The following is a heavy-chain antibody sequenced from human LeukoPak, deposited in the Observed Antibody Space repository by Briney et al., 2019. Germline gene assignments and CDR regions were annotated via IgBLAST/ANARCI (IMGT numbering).Heavy chain of an antibody. CDR1: GYSFTTYG. V-gene: IGHV5-51*01. D-gene: IGHD6-6*01. CDR2: IYPGDSDT. J-gene: IGHJ3*02. CDR3: ARAQSPSSSGAFAI. Sequence: GVSRNSSCNVSGYSFTTYGIGWVGQMRGKGRGWMGIIYPGDSDTRYSPSFQGQVTISADKSISTAYLQWSRLKASDTAMYYCARAQSPSSSGAFAIWGQGTMVTVSS.